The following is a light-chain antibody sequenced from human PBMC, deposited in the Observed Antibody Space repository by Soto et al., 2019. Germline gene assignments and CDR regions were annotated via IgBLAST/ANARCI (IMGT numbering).Light chain of an antibody. V-gene: IGKV1-5*01. CDR1: RSISNW. J-gene: IGKJ1*01. CDR2: DAS. Sequence: DIQMTQSPSTLSASVGDRVTITCRASRSISNWLAWYQQRPGIAPKLLIFDASILQSGVPSRFSGSGSGTEFTLTISGLQPDDFVTYYCQQYNSYSRTFGQGTKV. CDR3: QQYNSYSRT.